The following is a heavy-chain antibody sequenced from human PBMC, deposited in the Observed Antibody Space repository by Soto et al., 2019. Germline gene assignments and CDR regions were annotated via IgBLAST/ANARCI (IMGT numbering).Heavy chain of an antibody. J-gene: IGHJ5*02. D-gene: IGHD6-13*01. CDR3: ARRSYSRSWYGRYNWFDP. V-gene: IGHV1-8*01. CDR2: MHPNSGNT. CDR1: GYTFTSYD. Sequence: QVQLVQSGAEVKKPGASVKVSCKASGYTFTSYDINWVRPATGQGLEWMGWMHPNSGNTGYAQKFQGRVTMTRDTTISTTYMEMSSLRSEDTAVYYCARRSYSRSWYGRYNWFDPWGQGPLDTVSS.